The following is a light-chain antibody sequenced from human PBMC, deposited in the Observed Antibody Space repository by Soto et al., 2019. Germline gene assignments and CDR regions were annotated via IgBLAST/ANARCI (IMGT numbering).Light chain of an antibody. CDR3: RQLNVYPST. CDR1: QGISSY. J-gene: IGKJ4*01. Sequence: QLTQSPSSLSASVRDRVTITCRASQGISSYLGWYQQKPGKAPNLLIYDASTLHSGVPSRFRGGGSGTEFTLTISSLQPQDFPPHYCRQLNVYPSTFGGGTKVEIK. CDR2: DAS. V-gene: IGKV1-9*01.